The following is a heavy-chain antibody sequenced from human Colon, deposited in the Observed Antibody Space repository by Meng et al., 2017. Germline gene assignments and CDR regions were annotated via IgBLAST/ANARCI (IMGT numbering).Heavy chain of an antibody. Sequence: QVQLQESGPGLVGPSETLSLTCTVSGGSVNRDNYYWNWLRQPPGKGLEWIGYIYYSGTTNYNPSLKSRVTISLYTSKNQFSLRLTSVAAADTAVYYCARLSGGQWLDSWGQGTLVTVSS. CDR3: ARLSGGQWLDS. J-gene: IGHJ4*02. CDR1: GGSVNRDNYY. D-gene: IGHD2-15*01. V-gene: IGHV4-61*01. CDR2: IYYSGTT.